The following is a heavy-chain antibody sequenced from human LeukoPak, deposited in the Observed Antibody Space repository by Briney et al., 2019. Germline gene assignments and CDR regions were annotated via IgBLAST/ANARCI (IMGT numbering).Heavy chain of an antibody. Sequence: GASVNVSCKASGYTFTSYGISWVRQAPGQGLEWMGWISAYNGNTNYAQKLQGRVTMTTDTSTSTAYMELRSLRSDDTAVHYCARVPYPGPYNWFDPWGQGTLVTVSS. D-gene: IGHD3-16*01. CDR2: ISAYNGNT. CDR3: ARVPYPGPYNWFDP. J-gene: IGHJ5*02. CDR1: GYTFTSYG. V-gene: IGHV1-18*01.